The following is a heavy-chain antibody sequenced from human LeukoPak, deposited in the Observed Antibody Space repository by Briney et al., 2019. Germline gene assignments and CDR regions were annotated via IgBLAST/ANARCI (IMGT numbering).Heavy chain of an antibody. CDR1: GGSISSYS. Sequence: PSETLSLTCTVSGGSISSYSWSWIRQPPGKGREWIGSIYYSGSTYYNPSLKSRVTISVDTSKNQFSLKLSSVTAADTAVYYCARLGCSSTSCYFPYYFDYWGQGTLVTVSS. CDR3: ARLGCSSTSCYFPYYFDY. D-gene: IGHD2-2*01. J-gene: IGHJ4*02. CDR2: IYYSGST. V-gene: IGHV4-39*01.